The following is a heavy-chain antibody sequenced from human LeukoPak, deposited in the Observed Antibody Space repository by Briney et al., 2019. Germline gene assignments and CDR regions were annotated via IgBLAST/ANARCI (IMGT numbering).Heavy chain of an antibody. CDR1: GYTFTGYY. J-gene: IGHJ4*02. V-gene: IGHV1-2*02. CDR2: INPNSGGT. D-gene: IGHD3-22*01. Sequence: ASVKVSCKASGYTFTGYYMHWVRQAPGQGLEWMGWINPNSGGTNYAQKFQGRVTMTRDTSISTAYMELSRLRSDDTAVYYCARDHTGYDSSGYYLESTFDHWGQGTLVTVSS. CDR3: ARDHTGYDSSGYYLESTFDH.